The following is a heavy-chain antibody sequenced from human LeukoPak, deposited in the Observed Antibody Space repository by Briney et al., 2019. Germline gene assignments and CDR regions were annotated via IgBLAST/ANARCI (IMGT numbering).Heavy chain of an antibody. D-gene: IGHD6-19*01. J-gene: IGHJ4*02. CDR2: IGSSGTTR. CDR3: ALLAVASDFDY. CDR1: GFPFSIYE. V-gene: IGHV3-48*03. Sequence: GGSLRLSCAVSGFPFSIYEMNWARQAPGKGLEWVSNIGSSGTTRYYADSVKGRFSISRDNAKNSLYLQMNSLRVEDTGVYYCALLAVASDFDYWGQGALVTVSS.